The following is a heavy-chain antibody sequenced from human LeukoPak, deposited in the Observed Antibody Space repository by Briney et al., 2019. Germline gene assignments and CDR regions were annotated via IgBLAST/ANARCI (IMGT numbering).Heavy chain of an antibody. D-gene: IGHD3-9*01. J-gene: IGHJ3*02. CDR2: SNHSGST. Sequence: SETLSLTCAVYGGSFSGYYWSWIRQPPGKGLEWIGESNHSGSTNYTPFLRSRVTISVDTSKNQFSLKLSSVTAADTAVYCCARGRYRTWRAFDIWGQGTMVTVSS. V-gene: IGHV4-34*01. CDR3: ARGRYRTWRAFDI. CDR1: GGSFSGYY.